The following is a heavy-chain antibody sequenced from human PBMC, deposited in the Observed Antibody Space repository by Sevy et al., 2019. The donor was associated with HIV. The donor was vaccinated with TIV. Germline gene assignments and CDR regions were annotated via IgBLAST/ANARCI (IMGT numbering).Heavy chain of an antibody. CDR2: ISISSSYI. V-gene: IGHV3-21*01. CDR1: GFXFSSYS. Sequence: GGSLRLSCAASGFXFSSYSMNWVRQAPGKGLEWVSSISISSSYIYYADSVKGRFTISRDNAKNSLYLQMNSLRAEDTAVYYCARDEVGGSYWXFDXXGQGTLVTVSS. D-gene: IGHD1-26*01. J-gene: IGHJ4*02. CDR3: ARDEVGGSYWXFDX.